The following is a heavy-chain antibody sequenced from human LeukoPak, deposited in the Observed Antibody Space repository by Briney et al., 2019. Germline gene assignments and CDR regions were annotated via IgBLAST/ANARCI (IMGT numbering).Heavy chain of an antibody. D-gene: IGHD3-10*01. Sequence: GGSLRLSCAASGFTFDNYAMSWVRLAPGKGPEWVSAITNGGSTTYYADSVKGRFTISRDNSKNTLYLQMNSLRAEDTAVYYCAKDSGIKGAVIWGQGTMVTVSS. CDR3: AKDSGIKGAVI. J-gene: IGHJ3*02. CDR2: ITNGGSTT. V-gene: IGHV3-23*01. CDR1: GFTFDNYA.